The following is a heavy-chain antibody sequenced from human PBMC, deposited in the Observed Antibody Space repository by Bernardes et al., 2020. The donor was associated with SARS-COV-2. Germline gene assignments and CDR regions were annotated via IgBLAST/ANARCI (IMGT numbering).Heavy chain of an antibody. Sequence: GSLRLSCAASGFTFSSYWMHWVRQVPGKGLVWVARIYNDGSSRDYTDSVKGRFTISRDNAKNTVYLQMSSLRAEDTAVYYCVRAENDWNYILDYWGQGTLVSVSS. CDR1: GFTFSSYW. D-gene: IGHD1-7*01. CDR2: IYNDGSSR. J-gene: IGHJ4*02. CDR3: VRAENDWNYILDY. V-gene: IGHV3-74*01.